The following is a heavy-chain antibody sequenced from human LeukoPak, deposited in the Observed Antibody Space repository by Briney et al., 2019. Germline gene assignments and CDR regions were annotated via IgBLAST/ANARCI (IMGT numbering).Heavy chain of an antibody. CDR3: TRHFAAVAATPYYYYYYMDV. Sequence: GGSLRLSCAASGFTFSGSAMHWVRQASGKGLEWVGRIRSKANSYATAYAASVKGRFTISRDDSKNTAYLQMNSLKTEDTAVYYCTRHFAAVAATPYYYYYYMDVWGKGTTVTVSS. V-gene: IGHV3-73*01. D-gene: IGHD2-15*01. CDR1: GFTFSGSA. CDR2: IRSKANSYAT. J-gene: IGHJ6*03.